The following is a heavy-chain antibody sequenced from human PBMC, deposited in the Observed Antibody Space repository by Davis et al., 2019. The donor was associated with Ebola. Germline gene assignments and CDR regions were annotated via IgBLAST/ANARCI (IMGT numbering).Heavy chain of an antibody. CDR1: GSVMYSHY. D-gene: IGHD3-10*01. CDR3: SERGSSV. CDR2: IYYTGSA. J-gene: IGHJ4*02. V-gene: IGHV4-59*08. Sequence: PSETLSLTCTVSGSVMYSHYWSWVRQPPGKRLEWIGSIYYTGSAYYNSSLNSRVTISVDTSRNQFSLKLTSVTAADTAMYYCSERGSSVWGQGALVTISS.